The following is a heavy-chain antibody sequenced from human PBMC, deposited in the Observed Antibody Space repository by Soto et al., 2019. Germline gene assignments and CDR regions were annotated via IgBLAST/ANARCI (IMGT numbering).Heavy chain of an antibody. CDR3: ARDLYPLAYYFDY. CDR1: GYNFVNHG. V-gene: IGHV1-18*04. J-gene: IGHJ4*02. Sequence: ASVKVSCKTSGYNFVNHGISWVRQAPGRGLEWLGWISGHNGATKYGKRLQGRVTMTIDTSTTTAYMELRSLRSDDTAVYYCARDLYPLAYYFDYWGQGTLVTVSS. CDR2: ISGHNGAT.